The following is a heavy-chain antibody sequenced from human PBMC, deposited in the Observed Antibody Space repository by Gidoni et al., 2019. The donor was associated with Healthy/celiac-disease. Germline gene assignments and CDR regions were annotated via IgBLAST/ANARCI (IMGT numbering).Heavy chain of an antibody. CDR2: RSYYGSKK. CDR3: ARDWGPAAVARNYYYYGMDV. D-gene: IGHD6-19*01. J-gene: IGHJ6*02. CDR1: GFTFSSYA. V-gene: IGHV3-30-3*01. Sequence: QVQLVESGGGVVQPGRSLRLSCAASGFTFSSYALPWVRQAPGKGLEWVAVRSYYGSKKYYADSVKGRFTIARDNSKNTLYLQMNSLRAEDTAVYYCARDWGPAAVARNYYYYGMDVWGQGTTVTVSS.